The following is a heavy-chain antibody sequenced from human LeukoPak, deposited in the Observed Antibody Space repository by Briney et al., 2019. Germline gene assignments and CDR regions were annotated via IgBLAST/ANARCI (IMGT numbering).Heavy chain of an antibody. V-gene: IGHV4-34*01. D-gene: IGHD3-3*01. Sequence: SETLSLTCTVSGDSISNDFYYWSWIRQPPGKGLEWIGEINHSGSTNYNPSLKSRVTISVDTSKNQFSLKLSSVTAADTAVHYCARGSPFFPFDYWGQGTLVTVSS. CDR3: ARGSPFFPFDY. CDR2: INHSGST. J-gene: IGHJ4*02. CDR1: GDSISNDFYY.